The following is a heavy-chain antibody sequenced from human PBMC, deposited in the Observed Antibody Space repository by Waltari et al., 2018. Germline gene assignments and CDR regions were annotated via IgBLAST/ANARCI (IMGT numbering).Heavy chain of an antibody. D-gene: IGHD3-10*01. V-gene: IGHV4-4*02. CDR3: ARGPQTYYYGSGSNRHLDY. Sequence: QVQLQESGPGLVKPSGTLSLTCAVSGGSISSSNWWSWVRQPPGKGLEWIGEIYHSGSTNYNPSLKSRVTISVDKSKNQFSLKLSSVTAADTAVYYCARGPQTYYYGSGSNRHLDYWGQGTLVTVSS. CDR2: IYHSGST. J-gene: IGHJ4*02. CDR1: GGSISSSNW.